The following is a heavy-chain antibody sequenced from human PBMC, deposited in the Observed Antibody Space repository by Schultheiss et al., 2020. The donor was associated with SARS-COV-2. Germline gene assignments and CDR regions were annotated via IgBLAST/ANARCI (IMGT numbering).Heavy chain of an antibody. CDR2: ISYDGSNK. CDR3: ARDSGGIRYYYDSSGYYYRYFDL. Sequence: GGSLRLSCVASGFTFSSYAMHWVRQAPGKGLEWVAVISYDGSNKYYADSVKGRFTISRDNSKNTLYLQMNSLRAEDTAVYYCARDSGGIRYYYDSSGYYYRYFDLWGRGTLVTVSS. D-gene: IGHD3-22*01. CDR1: GFTFSSYA. V-gene: IGHV3-30*04. J-gene: IGHJ2*01.